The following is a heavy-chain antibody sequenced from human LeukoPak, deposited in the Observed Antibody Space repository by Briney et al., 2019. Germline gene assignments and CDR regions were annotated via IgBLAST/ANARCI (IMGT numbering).Heavy chain of an antibody. Sequence: GRSLRLSCAASGFTFSSYGMHWVRQAPGKGLEWVAVISHDGSNKYYADSVKGRFTISRDNSKNTLYLQMNSLRAEDTAVYYCAKGRIDYWGQGTLVTVSS. V-gene: IGHV3-30*18. CDR2: ISHDGSNK. J-gene: IGHJ4*02. CDR1: GFTFSSYG. CDR3: AKGRIDY.